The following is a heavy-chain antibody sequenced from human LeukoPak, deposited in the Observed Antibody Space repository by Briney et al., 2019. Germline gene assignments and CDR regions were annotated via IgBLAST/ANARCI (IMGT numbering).Heavy chain of an antibody. Sequence: SETLSLTCTVSGGSISSYYWSWIRQPAGKGLEWIGRIYTSGSTNYNPSLKSRVTMSVDTSKNQFSLKLSSVTAADTAVYYCARDSASGRGYLWGAYYYMDVWGKGTTVTISS. CDR1: GGSISSYY. CDR2: IYTSGST. D-gene: IGHD3-22*01. V-gene: IGHV4-4*07. J-gene: IGHJ6*03. CDR3: ARDSASGRGYLWGAYYYMDV.